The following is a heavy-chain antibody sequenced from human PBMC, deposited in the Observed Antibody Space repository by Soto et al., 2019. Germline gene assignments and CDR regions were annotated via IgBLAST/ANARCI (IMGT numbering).Heavy chain of an antibody. Sequence: QVQLQESGPGLVKPSETLSLTCTVSGNSIINHCWSWIRQRPGKGLEWIGYIFYHGATIYNPSFESRVTMSVDTSKNQFSLRLRSVTAADTAVYFCARETTSGWATGSLLEYWGQGSLVTVSS. CDR2: IFYHGAT. J-gene: IGHJ4*02. CDR3: ARETTSGWATGSLLEY. D-gene: IGHD6-19*01. CDR1: GNSIINHC. V-gene: IGHV4-59*11.